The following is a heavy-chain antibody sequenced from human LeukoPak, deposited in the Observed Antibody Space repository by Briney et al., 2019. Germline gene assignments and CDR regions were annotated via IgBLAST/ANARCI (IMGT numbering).Heavy chain of an antibody. CDR1: GYSFSSYW. D-gene: IGHD6-13*01. CDR3: ARHQAGDY. Sequence: GESLKISCKGSGYSFSSYWIAWVRQMPGKGLEWMGIIYPGDSDTRYSPSFQGQVTISADKSTSTTYLQWSSLKVSDTAMYYCARHQAGDYWGQGTVVNVSP. CDR2: IYPGDSDT. V-gene: IGHV5-51*01. J-gene: IGHJ4*02.